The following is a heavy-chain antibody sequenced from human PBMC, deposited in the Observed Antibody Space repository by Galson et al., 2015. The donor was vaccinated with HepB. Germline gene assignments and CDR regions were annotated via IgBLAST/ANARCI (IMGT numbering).Heavy chain of an antibody. CDR2: ISSSSSYI. J-gene: IGHJ6*02. Sequence: SLRLSCAASGFTFSSYSMNWVRQAPGKGLEWVSSISSSSSYIYYADSVKGRFTISRDNAKNSLYLQMNSLRAEDTAVYYCARDGDYYDSSGYFLDYYYYYGMDVWGQGTTVTVSS. CDR3: ARDGDYYDSSGYFLDYYYYYGMDV. D-gene: IGHD3-22*01. V-gene: IGHV3-21*01. CDR1: GFTFSSYS.